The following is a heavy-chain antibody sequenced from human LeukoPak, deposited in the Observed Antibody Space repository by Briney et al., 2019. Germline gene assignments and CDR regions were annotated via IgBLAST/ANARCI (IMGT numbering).Heavy chain of an antibody. CDR1: GFTCSGSA. V-gene: IGHV3-73*01. J-gene: IGHJ3*02. D-gene: IGHD6-19*01. CDR3: TRLGYSSGWYVAAFDI. Sequence: GGSLRLXCAASGFTCSGSAMQWVRQASGKGLEWVGRIRSKANSYATAYAASVKGRFTISRDDSKNTAYLQMNSLKTEDTAVYYCTRLGYSSGWYVAAFDIWGQGTMVTVSS. CDR2: IRSKANSYAT.